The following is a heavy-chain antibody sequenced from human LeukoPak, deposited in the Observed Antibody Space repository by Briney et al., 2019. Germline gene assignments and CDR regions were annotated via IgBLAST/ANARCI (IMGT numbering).Heavy chain of an antibody. D-gene: IGHD3-10*01. CDR3: ARESGSGTMSFDP. Sequence: ASVKVSCKASGYTFTGYYMHWVRQAPGQGLEWMGWINPNSGGTNYAQKFQVRVTMTRDTSISTAYMELSRLRSDDTAVYYCARESGSGTMSFDPWGQGTLVTVSS. CDR2: INPNSGGT. J-gene: IGHJ5*02. CDR1: GYTFTGYY. V-gene: IGHV1-2*02.